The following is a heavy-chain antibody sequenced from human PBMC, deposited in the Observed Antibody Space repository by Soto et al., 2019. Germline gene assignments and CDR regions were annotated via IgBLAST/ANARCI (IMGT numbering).Heavy chain of an antibody. CDR1: GGSISSGGYY. V-gene: IGHV4-31*03. CDR3: ARGPNYDFGSGSPGGEREQHFDY. D-gene: IGHD3-3*01. Sequence: QVQLQESGPGLVKPSQTLSLTCTVSGGSISSGGYYWSWIRQHPGKGLEWIGYIYYSGSTYYNPSLKSRVTISVDTSKTQFSLKLSSVTAADTAVYYCARGPNYDFGSGSPGGEREQHFDYWGQGTLVTVSS. CDR2: IYYSGST. J-gene: IGHJ4*02.